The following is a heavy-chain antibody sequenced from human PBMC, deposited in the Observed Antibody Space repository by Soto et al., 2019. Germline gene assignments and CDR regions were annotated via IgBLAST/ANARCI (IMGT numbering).Heavy chain of an antibody. D-gene: IGHD3-22*01. V-gene: IGHV1-69*01. CDR1: GGTSSSYA. J-gene: IGHJ1*01. CDR2: IIPKFGTA. Sequence: QVQLVQSGAEVKKPGSSVRVSCKASGGTSSSYAFSWVRQAPGQGLEWMGGIIPKFGTANYAQKFQGRVTITADETTNTAYMELRSLKSDDTAVYYCASVDYQVSSGLFQHWGQGTLVSVSS. CDR3: ASVDYQVSSGLFQH.